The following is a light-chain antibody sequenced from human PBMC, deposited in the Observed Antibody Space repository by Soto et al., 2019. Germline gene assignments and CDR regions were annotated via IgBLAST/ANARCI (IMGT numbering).Light chain of an antibody. Sequence: IVVTISPATLSRAPEASSPLSCRASQSVSSNLAWYQQKPGQAPRLLIYGASTRATGVPDRFSGSGSGTDFTLTISSLEPEDFAGYYCEQDGGSRTFGEGTKVDI. J-gene: IGKJ1*01. CDR3: EQDGGSRT. CDR2: GAS. V-gene: IGKV3D-15*01. CDR1: QSVSSN.